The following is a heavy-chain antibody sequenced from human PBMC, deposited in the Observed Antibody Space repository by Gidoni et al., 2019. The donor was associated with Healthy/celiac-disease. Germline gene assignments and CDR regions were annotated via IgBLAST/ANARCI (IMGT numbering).Heavy chain of an antibody. CDR1: GGSFSGYY. D-gene: IGHD6-6*01. V-gene: IGHV4-34*01. CDR2: INHSGST. J-gene: IGHJ4*02. Sequence: QVQLQQWGAGLSKPSETLSLTCAVYGGSFSGYYWSWIRQPPGKGLEWIGEINHSGSTNYNPSLKSRVTISVDTSKNQFSLKLSSVTAADTAVYYCARGSFTRIAARQKYFDYWGQGTLVTVSS. CDR3: ARGSFTRIAARQKYFDY.